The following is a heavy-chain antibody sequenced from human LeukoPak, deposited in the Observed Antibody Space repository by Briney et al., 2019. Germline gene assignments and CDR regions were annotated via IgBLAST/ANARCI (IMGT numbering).Heavy chain of an antibody. Sequence: ASVKVSCKASRGTFSSYAISWVRQAPGQGLEWMGGIIPIFGTANYARKFQGRVTITADESTSTAYMELSSLRSEDTAVYYCARGDCSSTSCYSSVSWFDPWGQGTLVTVSS. CDR3: ARGDCSSTSCYSSVSWFDP. CDR2: IIPIFGTA. V-gene: IGHV1-69*13. D-gene: IGHD2-2*01. J-gene: IGHJ5*02. CDR1: RGTFSSYA.